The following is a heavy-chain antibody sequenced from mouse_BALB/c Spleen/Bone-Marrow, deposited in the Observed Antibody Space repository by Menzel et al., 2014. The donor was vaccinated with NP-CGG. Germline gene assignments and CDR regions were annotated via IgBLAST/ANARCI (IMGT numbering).Heavy chain of an antibody. D-gene: IGHD2-4*01. V-gene: IGHV7-3*02. CDR2: IRNKANGYTT. J-gene: IGHJ2*01. CDR1: GFTFTDYY. Sequence: EVQLVESGGGLVQPGGSLRLSCATSGFTFTDYYMSWVRQPPGKALEWLGFIRNKANGYTTEYSASVKGRFTISRDNSQSILYLLMNTLRAEDSATYYCARDRGLTYFDYWGQGTTLTVSS. CDR3: ARDRGLTYFDY.